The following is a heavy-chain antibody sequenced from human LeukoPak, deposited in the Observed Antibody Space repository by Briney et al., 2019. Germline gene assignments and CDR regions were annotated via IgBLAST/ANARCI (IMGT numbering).Heavy chain of an antibody. CDR3: ARDCSSTSCYVSD. CDR1: GYTFTSYG. D-gene: IGHD2-2*01. CDR2: ISAYNGNT. Sequence: ASVKVSCKASGYTFTSYGISWVRRAPGQGLEWMGWISAYNGNTNYAQKLQGRVTMTADTSTSTAYMELRSLRSDDTAVYYCARDCSSTSCYVSDWGQGTLVTVSS. J-gene: IGHJ4*02. V-gene: IGHV1-18*01.